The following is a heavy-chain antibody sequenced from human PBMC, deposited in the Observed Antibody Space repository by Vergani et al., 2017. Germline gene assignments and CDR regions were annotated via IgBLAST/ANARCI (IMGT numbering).Heavy chain of an antibody. Sequence: QVQLVQSGAEVKKPGASVKVSCKASGYTFTGYYMHWVRQAPGXGLEWMGWINPNSGGTNYAQKFQGRVTMTRETSISTAYMELSRLRSDDTAVYYCARDRDSGYDQGYYYYYMDVWGKGTTVTVAS. J-gene: IGHJ6*03. CDR1: GYTFTGYY. CDR2: INPNSGGT. CDR3: ARDRDSGYDQGYYYYYMDV. V-gene: IGHV1-2*02. D-gene: IGHD5-12*01.